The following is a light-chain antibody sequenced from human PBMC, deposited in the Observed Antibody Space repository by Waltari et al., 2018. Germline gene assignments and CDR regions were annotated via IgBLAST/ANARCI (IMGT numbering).Light chain of an antibody. CDR2: DTS. J-gene: IGKJ1*01. CDR3: QHNVRLPVT. V-gene: IGKV3-20*01. CDR1: ESVMRAF. Sequence: EVVLTQSPGTLSLSPGERATLSCRASESVMRAFLRYQQKPGQAPRLLIYDTSTRATGVPDRFSGSGSGTDFSLTISRLEPEDSAVYFCQHNVRLPVTFGQGTKVEIK.